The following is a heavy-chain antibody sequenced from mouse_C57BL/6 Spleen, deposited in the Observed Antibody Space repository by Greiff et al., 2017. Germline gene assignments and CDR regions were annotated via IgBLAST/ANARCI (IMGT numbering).Heavy chain of an antibody. Sequence: VQLQQSGAELARPGASVKLSCKASGYTFTSYGISWVKQRTGQGLEWIGEIYPRSGNTYYNEKFKGKATLTADKSSSTAYMELRSLTSEDSAVYFGARDSNYPYYAMDYWGQGTSVTVSS. D-gene: IGHD2-5*01. V-gene: IGHV1-81*01. CDR3: ARDSNYPYYAMDY. CDR2: IYPRSGNT. CDR1: GYTFTSYG. J-gene: IGHJ4*01.